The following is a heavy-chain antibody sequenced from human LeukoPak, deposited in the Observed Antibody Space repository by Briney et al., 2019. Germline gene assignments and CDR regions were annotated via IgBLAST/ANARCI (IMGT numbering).Heavy chain of an antibody. CDR2: ISPSVDIT. D-gene: IGHD5-24*01. V-gene: IGHV3-23*01. CDR3: AKDDAWLQFND. Sequence: GGSLRLSCAASGFTFSSHGMNWVRQAPGKGLGWISGISPSVDITYYADSVKGRFTISRDNSENTVYLHMSSLRAGDTAVYFCAKDDAWLQFNDWGQGTLVTVSS. CDR1: GFTFSSHG. J-gene: IGHJ4*02.